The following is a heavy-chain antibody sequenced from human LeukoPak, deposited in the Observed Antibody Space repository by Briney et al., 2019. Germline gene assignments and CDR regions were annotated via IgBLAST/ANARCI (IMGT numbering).Heavy chain of an antibody. Sequence: ASVKVSCKASGYTFTSYGISWVRQAPGQGLEWMGWISAYNGNTNYAQKLQGRVTMTTDTSTSTAYMELRSLRADDTAVYYCARRGGPPRYSGYDRYYYYYMDVWGKGTTVTVSS. D-gene: IGHD5-12*01. J-gene: IGHJ6*03. CDR3: ARRGGPPRYSGYDRYYYYYMDV. CDR1: GYTFTSYG. V-gene: IGHV1-18*01. CDR2: ISAYNGNT.